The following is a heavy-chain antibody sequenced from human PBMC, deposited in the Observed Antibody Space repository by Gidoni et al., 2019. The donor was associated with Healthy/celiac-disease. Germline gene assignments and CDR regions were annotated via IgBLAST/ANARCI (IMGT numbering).Heavy chain of an antibody. D-gene: IGHD3-10*01. CDR3: ASGRDYGSGSYYYYY. CDR2: LAYDGSNK. Sequence: QVKLVESGGGVVQPGRSLRLSGAAAGFTVSGYAMHLFRQAPGKGLEGVAVLAYDGSNKYYADSVKCRFTISRDNSKNTLYLQMNSLRAEDTAVYYCASGRDYGSGSYYYYYWGQGTLVTVSS. CDR1: GFTVSGYA. J-gene: IGHJ4*02. V-gene: IGHV3-30*04.